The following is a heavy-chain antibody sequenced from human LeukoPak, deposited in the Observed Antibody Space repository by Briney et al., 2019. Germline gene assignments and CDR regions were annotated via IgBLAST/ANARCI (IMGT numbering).Heavy chain of an antibody. CDR2: IRSKAGSYAT. V-gene: IGHV3-73*01. D-gene: IGHD4-17*01. Sequence: PGGSLRLSCVASGFTFSGSAMHWVRQASGKGLEWVARIRSKAGSYATEYAASVKGRFTISREDSKNTAYLQRNSLKTEDTAVYYCTGGTTVTTLDYWGQGTLVTVSS. CDR1: GFTFSGSA. CDR3: TGGTTVTTLDY. J-gene: IGHJ4*02.